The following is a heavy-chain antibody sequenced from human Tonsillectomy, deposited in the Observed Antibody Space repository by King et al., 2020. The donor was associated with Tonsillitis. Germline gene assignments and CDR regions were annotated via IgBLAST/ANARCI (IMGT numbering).Heavy chain of an antibody. CDR1: GGSISSYY. CDR3: TREYSSSSGKNAFDV. D-gene: IGHD6-6*01. CDR2: IYNTGNT. J-gene: IGHJ3*01. Sequence: QLQESGPGLVKPSETLFLTCTVSGGSISSYYWSWIRQPAGKGLEWIGRIYNTGNTYYNPSLKGRVSMSVDTSKSQFSLKLSSVTAADTAMYYCTREYSSSSGKNAFDVWGQGTMVTVSS. V-gene: IGHV4-4*07.